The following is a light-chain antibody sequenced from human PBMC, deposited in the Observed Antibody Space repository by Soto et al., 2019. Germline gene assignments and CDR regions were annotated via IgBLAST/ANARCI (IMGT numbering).Light chain of an antibody. CDR3: ISYTSSSTPYV. V-gene: IGLV2-14*01. CDR1: SSDVGAHNH. Sequence: QSALTQPASVSGSPGQSITSSCTGTSSDVGAHNHVSWYQQHPGKAPKLMIYEVTNRPSGVSNRFSGSKSGNTASLTISGLQAEDEADYYCISYTSSSTPYVFGTGTKVTVL. CDR2: EVT. J-gene: IGLJ1*01.